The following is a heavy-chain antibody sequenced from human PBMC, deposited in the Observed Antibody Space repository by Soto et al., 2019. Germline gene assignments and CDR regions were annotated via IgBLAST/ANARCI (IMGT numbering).Heavy chain of an antibody. D-gene: IGHD2-2*01. CDR1: GGTFSSYA. J-gene: IGHJ6*02. CDR3: ARDGPAATPSYYYGMDV. V-gene: IGHV1-69*06. CDR2: IISIFDTA. Sequence: SVQVSCKDSGGTFSSYAISCVLQAPGQGREWMGGIISIFDTANYAQKSHGRVTITADKSTSTAYMELSSLRSEDTAVYYCARDGPAATPSYYYGMDVWGQGTTVTVSS.